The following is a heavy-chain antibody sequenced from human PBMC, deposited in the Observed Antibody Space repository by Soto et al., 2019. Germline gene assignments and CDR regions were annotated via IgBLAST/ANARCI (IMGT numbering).Heavy chain of an antibody. CDR1: GFTFSSYW. CDR2: IKQVGSEK. J-gene: IGHJ6*02. CDR3: ARDPSFVLVPAATYYYYYYGMDV. Sequence: GGSLRLSCAASGFTFSSYWMSWVRQAPGKGLEWVANIKQVGSEKFFVDSVKGRFTISRDNAKISLFLQMISLRAEDTVVYYCARDPSFVLVPAATYYYYYYGMDVWGQGTTVTVSS. V-gene: IGHV3-7*01. D-gene: IGHD2-2*01.